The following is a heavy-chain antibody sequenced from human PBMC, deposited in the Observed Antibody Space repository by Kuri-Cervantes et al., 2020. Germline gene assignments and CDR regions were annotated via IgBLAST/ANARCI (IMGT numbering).Heavy chain of an antibody. CDR2: IYSGGST. Sequence: GGSLRLSCTVSGGSISSGDYYWSWIRQPPGKGLEWVSVIYSGGSTYYADSVKGRFTIPRDNSKNTLYLQMNSLRAEDTALYYCAKAPERNYYYGMDVWGQGTTVTVSS. V-gene: IGHV3-53*05. CDR3: AKAPERNYYYGMDV. J-gene: IGHJ6*02. CDR1: GGSISSGDYY.